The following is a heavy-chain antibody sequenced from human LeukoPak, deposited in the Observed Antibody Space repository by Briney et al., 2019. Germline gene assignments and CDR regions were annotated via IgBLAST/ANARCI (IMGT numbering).Heavy chain of an antibody. J-gene: IGHJ4*02. CDR1: GYTFTSYY. D-gene: IGHD3-10*01. Sequence: ASVKVSCKASGYTFTSYYMHWVRQAPGQGLEWMGIINPSGGSTSYAQKFQGRVTMTTDTSTSTAYMELRSLRSDDTAVYYCARATGLLWFGEQNWGQGTLVTVSS. V-gene: IGHV1-46*01. CDR3: ARATGLLWFGEQN. CDR2: INPSGGST.